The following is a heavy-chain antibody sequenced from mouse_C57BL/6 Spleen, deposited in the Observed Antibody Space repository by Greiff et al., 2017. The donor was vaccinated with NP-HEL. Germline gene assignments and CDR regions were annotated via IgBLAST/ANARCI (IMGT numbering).Heavy chain of an antibody. Sequence: DVQLVESGPGLVKPSQSLSLTCSVTGYSITSGYYWNWIRQFPGNKLEWMGYISYDGSNNYNPSLKNRISITRDTSKNQFFLKLNSVTTEDTATYYCAREATTVVAPYYAMDYWGQGTSVTVSS. V-gene: IGHV3-6*01. CDR2: ISYDGSN. CDR3: AREATTVVAPYYAMDY. D-gene: IGHD1-1*01. J-gene: IGHJ4*01. CDR1: GYSITSGYY.